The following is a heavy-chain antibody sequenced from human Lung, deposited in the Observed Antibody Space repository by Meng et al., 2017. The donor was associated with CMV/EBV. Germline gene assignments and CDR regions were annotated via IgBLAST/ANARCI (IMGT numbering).Heavy chain of an antibody. J-gene: IGHJ5*02. Sequence: GGSLRLXCAASGFTFSDYYMSWIRQAPGKGLEWVSYISSSGSTIYYADSVKGRFTISRDNAKNSLYLQINSLRAEDTAVYYCASHRYSGSYYPPAWFDPWGQGTLVTVSS. CDR2: ISSSGSTI. V-gene: IGHV3-11*01. CDR1: GFTFSDYY. D-gene: IGHD1-26*01. CDR3: ASHRYSGSYYPPAWFDP.